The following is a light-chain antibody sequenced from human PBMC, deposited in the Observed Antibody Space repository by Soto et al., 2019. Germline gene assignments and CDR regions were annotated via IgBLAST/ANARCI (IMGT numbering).Light chain of an antibody. V-gene: IGKV3-15*01. Sequence: MMMTQSPATLSVSPGERAPLSCRTSHSVNSHVAWYQQNPGQAPRLLLYGASTRATGIPVRFSGSGFGTEFTLTISSLQSEDFAVYYCQQYKNWPLFGQGTRLDIK. CDR1: HSVNSH. CDR3: QQYKNWPL. J-gene: IGKJ5*01. CDR2: GAS.